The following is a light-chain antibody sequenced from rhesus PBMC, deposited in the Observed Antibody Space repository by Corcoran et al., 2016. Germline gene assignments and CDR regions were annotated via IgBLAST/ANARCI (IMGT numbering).Light chain of an antibody. CDR2: AAS. CDR1: QHINKE. V-gene: IGKV1-94*01. J-gene: IGKJ1*01. Sequence: DIQMTQSPPSLSASVGDRVTVTCRANQHINKEINWYQQKPGKAPTLLSYAASTLQTGVSSRFSGSGSWTDFTLAISSLQPDDVATYYCQQDYTTPWTFGQVTKVEIQ. CDR3: QQDYTTPWT.